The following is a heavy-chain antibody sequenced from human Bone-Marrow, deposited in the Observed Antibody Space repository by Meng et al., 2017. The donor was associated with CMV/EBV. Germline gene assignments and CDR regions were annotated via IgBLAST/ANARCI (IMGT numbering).Heavy chain of an antibody. CDR2: IRSKANSYAT. J-gene: IGHJ5*02. Sequence: GESLKISCAASGFTFSGSAMHWVRQASGKGLEWVGRIRSKANSYATAYAASVKGRFTISRDDSKNTAYLQMNSLKTEDTAVYYCTRLHKFDPWGQGTLVPVSS. V-gene: IGHV3-73*01. CDR3: TRLHKFDP. CDR1: GFTFSGSA.